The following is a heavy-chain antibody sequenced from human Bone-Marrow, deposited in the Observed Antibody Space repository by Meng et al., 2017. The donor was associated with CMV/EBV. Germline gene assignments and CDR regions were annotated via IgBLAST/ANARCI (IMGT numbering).Heavy chain of an antibody. CDR3: ARAGLGYCSVTSCYNDY. CDR2: IREDGSSK. J-gene: IGHJ4*02. Sequence: GESLKISCAASGFTFSTSWMSWVRQAPGKGLEWVANIREDGSSKYYADPVKGRFTISRDNAKNSLYLQMSSLRAEDTAMYFCARAGLGYCSVTSCYNDYWGQGKLVNVDS. D-gene: IGHD2-2*02. V-gene: IGHV3-7*01. CDR1: GFTFSTSW.